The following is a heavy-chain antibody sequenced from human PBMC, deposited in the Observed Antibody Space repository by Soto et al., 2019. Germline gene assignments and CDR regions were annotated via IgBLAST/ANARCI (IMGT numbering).Heavy chain of an antibody. CDR2: IYHSGST. J-gene: IGHJ4*02. Sequence: QLQLQESGSGLVKPSQTLSLTCAVSGGSISSGGYSWSWIRQPPGKGLEWIGYIYHSGSTYYNPSLKSLVTLSVDRSKNQFSLKLISLSAAYTPVHYDARIPDYWGQGTLATVSS. CDR1: GGSISSGGYS. CDR3: ARIPDY. V-gene: IGHV4-30-2*01.